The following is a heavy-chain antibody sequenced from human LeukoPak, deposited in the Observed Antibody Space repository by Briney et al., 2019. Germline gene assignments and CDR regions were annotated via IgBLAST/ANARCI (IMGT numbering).Heavy chain of an antibody. J-gene: IGHJ5*01. CDR2: INHSGST. V-gene: IGHV4-34*01. CDR3: ARRGRYSSSWFGY. Sequence: PETLSLTCAVYGGSFSGYYWSWIRQPPGKGLEWIGEINHSGSTNYNPSLKSRVTISVDTSKNQFSLKLSSVTAADTAVYYCARRGRYSSSWFGYWGQGTLVTVSS. CDR1: GGSFSGYY. D-gene: IGHD6-13*01.